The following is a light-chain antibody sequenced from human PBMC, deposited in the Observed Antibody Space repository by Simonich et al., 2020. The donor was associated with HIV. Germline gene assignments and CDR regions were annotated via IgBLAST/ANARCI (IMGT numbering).Light chain of an antibody. CDR3: QQSYSTPPT. CDR1: QGISSY. J-gene: IGKJ4*01. Sequence: IQLTQSPSFLSASVGDRITITCRASQGISSYLACYQQKPGKSPKLLIYKASSLESGVPSRFSGSGSGTEFTLTISSLQPDDFGTYYCQQSYSTPPTFGGGTKVEIK. V-gene: IGKV1-9*01. CDR2: KAS.